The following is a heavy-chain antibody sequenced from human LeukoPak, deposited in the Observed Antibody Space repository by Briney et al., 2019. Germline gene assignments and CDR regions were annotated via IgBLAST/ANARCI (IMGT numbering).Heavy chain of an antibody. D-gene: IGHD6-13*01. CDR1: GGSLSSGDYY. Sequence: SQTLSLTCTVSGGSLSSGDYYWSWIRQPPGKGLEWIGYIYYSGSTYYNPSLKSRVTISVDTSKNQFSLKLSSVTAADTAVYYCARVDVSQLVFDYWGQGTLVTVSS. V-gene: IGHV4-30-4*08. CDR3: ARVDVSQLVFDY. CDR2: IYYSGST. J-gene: IGHJ4*02.